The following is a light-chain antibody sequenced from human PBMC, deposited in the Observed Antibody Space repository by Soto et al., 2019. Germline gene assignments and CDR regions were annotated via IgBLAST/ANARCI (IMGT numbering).Light chain of an antibody. V-gene: IGLV1-44*01. CDR2: SNN. CDR3: AAWDETLNGFYV. J-gene: IGLJ1*01. CDR1: SSNIGSNT. Sequence: QSVLTQPPSASGTPGQRVTISCSGSSSNIGSNTVNWYQQLPGTAPKLLIYSNNQRPSGVPDRFSGSKSGTSASLAISGLQSEDEVDYYCAAWDETLNGFYVFGTGTKLTVL.